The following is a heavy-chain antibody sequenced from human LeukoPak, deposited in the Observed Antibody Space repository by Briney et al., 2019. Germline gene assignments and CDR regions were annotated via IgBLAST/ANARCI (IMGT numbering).Heavy chain of an antibody. D-gene: IGHD4-17*01. CDR2: IGTAGDT. CDR3: ARHAGDYGDYRFGY. J-gene: IGHJ4*02. CDR1: GFTFSSYD. V-gene: IGHV3-13*01. Sequence: GGSLRLSCAASGFTFSSYDMHWVRQATGKGLEWVSAIGTAGDTYYPGSVKGRFTISRENAKNSLYLQMNSLRAGDTAVYYCARHAGDYGDYRFGYWGQGTLVTVSS.